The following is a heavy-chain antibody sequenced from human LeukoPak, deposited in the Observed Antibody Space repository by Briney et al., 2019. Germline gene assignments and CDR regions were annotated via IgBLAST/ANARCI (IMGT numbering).Heavy chain of an antibody. CDR3: ARGRGEWLQTRRNWFDP. V-gene: IGHV4-34*01. CDR2: INHSGST. D-gene: IGHD3-3*01. Sequence: SETLSLTYAVYGGSFSGYYWSWIRLPPGKGLEWIGEINHSGSTNYNPSLKSRVTISVDTSKNQFSLKLSSVTAADTAVYYCARGRGEWLQTRRNWFDPWGQGTLVTVSS. CDR1: GGSFSGYY. J-gene: IGHJ5*02.